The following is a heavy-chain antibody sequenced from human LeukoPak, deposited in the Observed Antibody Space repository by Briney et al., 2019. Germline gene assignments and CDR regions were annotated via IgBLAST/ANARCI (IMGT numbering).Heavy chain of an antibody. J-gene: IGHJ4*02. D-gene: IGHD6-19*01. V-gene: IGHV4-61*08. Sequence: SQTLSLTCTVSGGSISSGGYYWSWIRQPPGKGLEWIGYIYYSGSTNYNPSLKSRVTISVDTSKNQFSLKLSSVTAADTAVYYCARAASGWHDVYFDYWGQGTLVTVSS. CDR3: ARAASGWHDVYFDY. CDR1: GGSISSGGYY. CDR2: IYYSGST.